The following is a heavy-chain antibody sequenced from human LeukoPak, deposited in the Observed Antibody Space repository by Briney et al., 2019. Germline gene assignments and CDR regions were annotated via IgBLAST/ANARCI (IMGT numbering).Heavy chain of an antibody. CDR1: GFTFSSYG. J-gene: IGHJ4*02. Sequence: PGGSLRLSCAASGFTFSSYGMHWVRQAPGKGLEWVAFIRYDGSNKYYADSVKGRFTISRDNSKNTLYLQMNSLRAEDTAVYYCAKLNSYYDFWSGFDYWGQGTLVTVSS. CDR3: AKLNSYYDFWSGFDY. V-gene: IGHV3-30*02. D-gene: IGHD3-3*01. CDR2: IRYDGSNK.